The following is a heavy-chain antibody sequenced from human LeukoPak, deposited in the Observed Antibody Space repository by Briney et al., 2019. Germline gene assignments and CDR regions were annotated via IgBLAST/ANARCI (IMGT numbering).Heavy chain of an antibody. CDR2: IKPDGSEK. Sequence: GRSLRLSCAASAFTFRTYWMSWVRQAPGKGLEWVAMIKPDGSEKYYVDSVKGLFTISRDNAKNSLYLQMTSLRAEDTAVYYCTRDASGETASGPRMDVWGQRTTVAVSS. CDR3: TRDASGETASGPRMDV. V-gene: IGHV3-7*05. CDR1: AFTFRTYW. J-gene: IGHJ6*02. D-gene: IGHD1-26*01.